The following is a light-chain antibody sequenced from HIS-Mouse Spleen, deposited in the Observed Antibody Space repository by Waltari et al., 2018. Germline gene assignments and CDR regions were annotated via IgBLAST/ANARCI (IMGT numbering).Light chain of an antibody. CDR3: QQYDNLPLFT. V-gene: IGKV1-33*01. J-gene: IGKJ3*01. CDR1: QDISNY. Sequence: IQMPQSPSSLSASVGDRVTITCQASQDISNYLNWYQQKPGKAPKLLIYDASNLETGVPSRFSGSGSGTDFTFTISSLQPEDIATYYCQQYDNLPLFTFGPGTKVDIK. CDR2: DAS.